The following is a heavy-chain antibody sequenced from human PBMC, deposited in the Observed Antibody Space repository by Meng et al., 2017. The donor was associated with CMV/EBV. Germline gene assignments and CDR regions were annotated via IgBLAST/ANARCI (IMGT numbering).Heavy chain of an antibody. J-gene: IGHJ4*02. CDR3: TRSWIDSFTPDFDY. CDR1: GYTFTGYY. Sequence: QGQLVQSGAEVKKPGASVKVSCKASGYTFTGYYMHWVRQAPGQGLEWMGRINPNSAGTNYVEKFQGRVTMTRDASNNIVYMELTRLTSDDTAVYYCTRSWIDSFTPDFDYWGQGTLVTVSS. D-gene: IGHD2-2*03. V-gene: IGHV1-2*06. CDR2: INPNSAGT.